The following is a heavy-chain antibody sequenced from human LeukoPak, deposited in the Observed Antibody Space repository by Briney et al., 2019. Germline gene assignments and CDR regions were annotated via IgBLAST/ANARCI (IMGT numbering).Heavy chain of an antibody. Sequence: SETLSLSCSVSGGSIRNYYWSWIRQPPGKGLEWIGYISYSGNTNYNPSLKSRLTISVALSTNQFSLKLTSVTGADTAVYYCARHSSWYYDFDYWGQGTLVTVSS. CDR1: GGSIRNYY. V-gene: IGHV4-59*08. D-gene: IGHD6-13*01. CDR3: ARHSSWYYDFDY. CDR2: ISYSGNT. J-gene: IGHJ4*02.